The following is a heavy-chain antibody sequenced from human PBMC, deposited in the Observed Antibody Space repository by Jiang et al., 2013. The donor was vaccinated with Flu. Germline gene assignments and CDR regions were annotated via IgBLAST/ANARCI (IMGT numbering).Heavy chain of an antibody. CDR2: TYYRSKWNN. CDR1: GDSVSSNSAA. J-gene: IGHJ4*02. CDR3: ARGFDSSYDY. Sequence: VKPSQTLSVTCDISGDSVSSNSAAWNWFRQSPSRGLEWLGRTYYRSKWNNDYAVSLRGRIIINPDTSKNQFSLQLKFVTPEDTAVYYCARGFDSSYDYWGQGTVVTVSS. D-gene: IGHD6-6*01. V-gene: IGHV6-1*01.